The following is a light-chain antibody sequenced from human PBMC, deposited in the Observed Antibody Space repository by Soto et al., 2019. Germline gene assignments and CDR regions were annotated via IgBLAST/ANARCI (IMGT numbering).Light chain of an antibody. Sequence: EIVLTQSPATLSLSPGERATLSCRASQSVSSYLAWYQQKPGQAPRLLIYDASNRATGIPARCSGSGSGTDFTLTISSLETDDFAVYYCQQRSNWPPVTFGQGTLLEIK. CDR3: QQRSNWPPVT. CDR2: DAS. CDR1: QSVSSY. J-gene: IGKJ5*01. V-gene: IGKV3-11*01.